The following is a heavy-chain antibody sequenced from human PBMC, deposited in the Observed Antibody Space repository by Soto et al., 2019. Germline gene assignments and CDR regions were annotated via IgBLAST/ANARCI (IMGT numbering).Heavy chain of an antibody. CDR2: INNDGSDT. V-gene: IGHV3-74*01. Sequence: EVHLVESGGGLVQPGGSLRLSCAASGFTFRYYWLHWVRQVPGRGPVWVSGINNDGSDTFYADFVEGRFTISRDNAKNTVYLQMDSLRAADTAVYYCGSLFEFWGQGTLVTVPS. J-gene: IGHJ4*02. CDR3: GSLFEF. CDR1: GFTFRYYW.